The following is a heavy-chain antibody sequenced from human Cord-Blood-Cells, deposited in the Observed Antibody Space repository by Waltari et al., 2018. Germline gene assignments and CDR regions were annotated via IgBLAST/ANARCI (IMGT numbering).Heavy chain of an antibody. CDR3: ARQCYSSSWYDAFDI. J-gene: IGHJ3*02. Sequence: EVQLVESGGGLVQPGGSLRLSCAASGFTFSSYWRSWVRQAPGKGLEWVAKIKKDGSGKYWGDSWKGRFTISRDNAKNSLYLQMNSRGAEDTAVYYCARQCYSSSWYDAFDIWAKGQWSPSLQ. CDR1: GFTFSSYW. CDR2: IKKDGSGK. D-gene: IGHD6-13*01. V-gene: IGHV3-7*01.